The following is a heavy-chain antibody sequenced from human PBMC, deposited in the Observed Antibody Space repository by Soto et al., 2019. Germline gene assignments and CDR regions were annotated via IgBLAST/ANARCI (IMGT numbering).Heavy chain of an antibody. CDR3: ARVDLTGTTGYYYYYYMDV. CDR1: GFTFSSYW. V-gene: IGHV3-7*01. J-gene: IGHJ6*03. CDR2: IKQDGSEK. Sequence: EVQLVESGGGLVQPGGSLRLSCAASGFTFSSYWMSWVRQAPGKGLEWVANIKQDGSEKYYVDSVKGRFTISRDNAKNSLYLQMNSLRAEDTAVYYCARVDLTGTTGYYYYYYMDVWGKGTTVTVSS. D-gene: IGHD1-20*01.